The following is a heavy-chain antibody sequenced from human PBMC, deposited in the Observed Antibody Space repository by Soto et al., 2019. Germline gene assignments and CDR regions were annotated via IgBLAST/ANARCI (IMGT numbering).Heavy chain of an antibody. CDR3: ARETYCSSTSCHLDY. D-gene: IGHD2-2*01. Sequence: EVQLVESGGGLVKPGGSLRLSCAASGFTFNTYTLAWVRQAPGRGLEWVSSVSSSSIYIHYGDSVKGRFTISRDNAQNSVYLQMDSLRADDTAVYYCARETYCSSTSCHLDYWGRGTLVTVSS. V-gene: IGHV3-21*02. CDR1: GFTFNTYT. CDR2: VSSSSIYI. J-gene: IGHJ4*02.